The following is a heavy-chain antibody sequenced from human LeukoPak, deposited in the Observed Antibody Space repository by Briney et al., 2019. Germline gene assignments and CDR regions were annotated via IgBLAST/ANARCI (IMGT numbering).Heavy chain of an antibody. J-gene: IGHJ4*02. Sequence: GGSLRLSCVVSGFTFNFYWMHWVRQAPGKGLEWVSHINDDGSRFTYADFVKGRFTNSRDNAKNTVYLQMNSLRVEDTAVYYCARVRTNAYGFDYWGQGAQVTVSS. CDR1: GFTFNFYW. CDR3: ARVRTNAYGFDY. D-gene: IGHD3-10*01. CDR2: INDDGSRF. V-gene: IGHV3-74*03.